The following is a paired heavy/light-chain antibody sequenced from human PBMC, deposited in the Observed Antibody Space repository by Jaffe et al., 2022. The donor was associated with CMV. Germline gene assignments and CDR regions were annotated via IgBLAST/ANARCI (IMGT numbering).Heavy chain of an antibody. CDR3: ARFYLSGSYFRWGGPTNSYSGMDV. CDR2: ISYSGST. D-gene: IGHD3-10*01. J-gene: IGHJ6*02. CDR1: GGSITSGGYY. Sequence: QVQLQESGPGLVKPSQTLSLTCTVSGGSITSGGYYWSWIRQHPGKGLEWIGYISYSGSTYYNPSLKSRLDMSLDTSKNQFSLRLNSLTAADTAVYYCARFYLSGSYFRWGGPTNSYSGMDVWGQGTTVTVSS. V-gene: IGHV4-31*03.
Light chain of an antibody. J-gene: IGKJ4*01. CDR1: QSVSSY. Sequence: EIVLTQSPVTLSLSPGERATLSCRASQSVSSYLAWYQQKPGQAPRLLIYDASKRATGIPDRFTGSGSGTDFTLTISSLEPEDFAVYYCQQRGTFFGGGTRVEIK. CDR2: DAS. CDR3: QQRGTF. V-gene: IGKV3-11*01.